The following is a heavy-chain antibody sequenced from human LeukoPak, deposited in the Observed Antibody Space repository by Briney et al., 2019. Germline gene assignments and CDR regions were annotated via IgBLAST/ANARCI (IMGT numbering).Heavy chain of an antibody. V-gene: IGHV4-61*09. CDR3: AREESDYDFWCGESFDY. J-gene: IGHJ4*02. CDR2: IYTIGST. Sequence: SQSLSLTCTDSGGSISSGIYCFSWIRQPAGKGLECIGHIYTIGSTNYNPSIKSRVTISVDTSKNQFSLKLGYTTAEDTAVYYCAREESDYDFWCGESFDYWGQGTLVTVSS. D-gene: IGHD3-3*01. CDR1: GGSISSGIYC.